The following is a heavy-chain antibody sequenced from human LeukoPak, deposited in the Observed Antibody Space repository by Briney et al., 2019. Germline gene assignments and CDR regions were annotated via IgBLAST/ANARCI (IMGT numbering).Heavy chain of an antibody. Sequence: ASVKVSCKASAYTFTDYYIHWERQAPGQGLEWMGRINPNTGDTNFAQKFQGRVTMTRDMSISTAFMDLSSLRSDDTAVYYCARYHYGLDYWGQGTLVTVSS. D-gene: IGHD4-17*01. CDR1: AYTFTDYY. CDR2: INPNTGDT. V-gene: IGHV1-2*06. J-gene: IGHJ4*02. CDR3: ARYHYGLDY.